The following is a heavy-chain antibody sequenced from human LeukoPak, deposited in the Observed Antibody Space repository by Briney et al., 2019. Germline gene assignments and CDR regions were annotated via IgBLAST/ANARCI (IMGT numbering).Heavy chain of an antibody. CDR2: IYYSGST. V-gene: IGHV4-59*01. Sequence: SETLSLICTVSGGSISSYYWRWIRQTPGKGLEWIGYIYYSGSTNYNPSLKSRVTISVDTSKNQFSLKLSSVTAADTAVYYCVGTWVGAQYYFDYWGQGTLVTVSS. CDR1: GGSISSYY. CDR3: VGTWVGAQYYFDY. D-gene: IGHD1-26*01. J-gene: IGHJ4*02.